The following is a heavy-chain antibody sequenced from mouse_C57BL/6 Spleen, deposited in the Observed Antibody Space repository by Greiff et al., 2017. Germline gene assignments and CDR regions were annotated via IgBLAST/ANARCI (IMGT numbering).Heavy chain of an antibody. D-gene: IGHD1-1*01. V-gene: IGHV1-50*01. CDR3: ATDYYGSSYVGY. CDR2: IDPSDSYT. Sequence: QVQLQQPGAELVKPGASVKLSCKASGYTFTSYWMQWVKQRPGQGLEWIGEIDPSDSYTNYNQKFKGKATLTLDTSSSTAYMQLSSLTSEDSAVYYCATDYYGSSYVGYWGQGTTLTVSS. CDR1: GYTFTSYW. J-gene: IGHJ2*01.